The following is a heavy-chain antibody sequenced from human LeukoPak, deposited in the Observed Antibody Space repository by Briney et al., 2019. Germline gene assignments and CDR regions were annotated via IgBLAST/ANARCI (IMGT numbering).Heavy chain of an antibody. Sequence: AETLSLTCTVSGGSISSYYWSWIRQPPGKGLEWIGYIYYSGGTNYNPSLKSRVTISVDTSKNQFSLKLSSVTAAATAVYYCARVTYYYDSSGRTNWFDPWGQGTLVTVSS. CDR2: IYYSGGT. CDR3: ARVTYYYDSSGRTNWFDP. J-gene: IGHJ5*02. D-gene: IGHD3-22*01. V-gene: IGHV4-59*01. CDR1: GGSISSYY.